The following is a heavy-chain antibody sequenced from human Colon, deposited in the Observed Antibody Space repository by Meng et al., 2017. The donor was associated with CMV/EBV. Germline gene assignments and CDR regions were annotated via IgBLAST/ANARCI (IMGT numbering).Heavy chain of an antibody. Sequence: QGPLRQSGPEVKKPWAPVKVSCKTSGYTFTANHLHWVRQAPGQGLEWMGWIYPQDGGTYFAQKFQDRVTLTRDTSITTAYMELSGLTSDDTAIYYCVRESWYFDFWGEGTLVTVSS. CDR2: IYPQDGGT. CDR1: GYTFTANH. CDR3: VRESWYFDF. D-gene: IGHD6-13*01. J-gene: IGHJ4*02. V-gene: IGHV1-2*02.